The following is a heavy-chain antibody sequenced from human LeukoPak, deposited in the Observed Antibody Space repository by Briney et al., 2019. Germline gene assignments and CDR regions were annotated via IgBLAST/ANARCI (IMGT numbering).Heavy chain of an antibody. D-gene: IGHD6-19*01. CDR2: IYYSGST. CDR1: GGSISSSSYY. V-gene: IGHV4-39*01. CDR3: ARHVSAYSSGLPYYMDV. J-gene: IGHJ6*03. Sequence: SETLSLTCTVSGGSISSSSYYWGWIRQPPGKGLEWFGSIYYSGSTYYNPSLKSRVTISVDTSKHQFSLKLSSVTAADTAVFYCARHVSAYSSGLPYYMDVWGKGTTVTVSS.